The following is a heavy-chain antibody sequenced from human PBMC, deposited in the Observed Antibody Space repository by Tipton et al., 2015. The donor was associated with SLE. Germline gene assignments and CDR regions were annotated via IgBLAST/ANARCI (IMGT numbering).Heavy chain of an antibody. CDR3: ARSPRGGGYYPYYFDY. Sequence: TLSLTCAVYGGSFSDYYWSWIRQTPGEGLEWIGEINHTGNTNYNPSLKSRVTMSVDTSKNQFSLKLGSVTAADTAVYYCARSPRGGGYYPYYFDYWGQGTLVTVSS. J-gene: IGHJ4*02. CDR1: GGSFSDYY. D-gene: IGHD3-3*01. V-gene: IGHV4-34*10. CDR2: INHTGNT.